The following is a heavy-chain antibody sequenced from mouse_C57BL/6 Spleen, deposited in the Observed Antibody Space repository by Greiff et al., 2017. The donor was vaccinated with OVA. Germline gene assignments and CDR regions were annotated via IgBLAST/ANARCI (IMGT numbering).Heavy chain of an antibody. CDR3: ARSSGCNWWFAD. CDR1: GYTFTSYW. V-gene: IGHV1-53*01. Sequence: QVQLQQPGTELVKPGASVKLSCKASGYTFTSYWMHWVKQRPGQGLEWIGNINPSNGGTNYTEKLKSKATLTVDNYSSTVYMQLSSLTSEDSEVYYCARSSGCNWWFADWGKGTLVTVSA. J-gene: IGHJ3*01. D-gene: IGHD1-3*01. CDR2: INPSNGGT.